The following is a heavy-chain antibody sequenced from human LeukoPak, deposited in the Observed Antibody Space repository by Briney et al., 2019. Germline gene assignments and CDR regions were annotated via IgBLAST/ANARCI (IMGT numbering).Heavy chain of an antibody. D-gene: IGHD3-16*01. V-gene: IGHV3-21*01. CDR1: GFTFSSYS. Sequence: PGGSLRLSCAASGFTFSSYSMNWVRQAPGKGLEWVSSISSSSSYIYYADSVKGRFTISRDNAKNSLYLQMNSLRAEDTAVYYCARDLDFSGGAADYWGQGTLVTVSS. J-gene: IGHJ4*02. CDR3: ARDLDFSGGAADY. CDR2: ISSSSSYI.